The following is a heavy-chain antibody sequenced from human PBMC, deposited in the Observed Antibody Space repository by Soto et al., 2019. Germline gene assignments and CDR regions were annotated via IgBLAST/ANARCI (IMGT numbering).Heavy chain of an antibody. V-gene: IGHV1-18*01. CDR1: GYTFTSYG. Sequence: ASVKVSCKASGYTFTSYGISWVRQAPGQGLEWMGWISAYNGNTNYAQKLQGRVTMTTDTSTSTAYMELRSLRSDDTAVYYCATDWVAPAANDAFDIWGQGTMVTVSS. J-gene: IGHJ3*02. D-gene: IGHD2-2*01. CDR3: ATDWVAPAANDAFDI. CDR2: ISAYNGNT.